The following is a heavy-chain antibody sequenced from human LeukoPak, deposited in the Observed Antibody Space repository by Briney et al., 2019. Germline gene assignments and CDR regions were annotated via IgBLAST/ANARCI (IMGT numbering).Heavy chain of an antibody. CDR1: GGSISCYY. CDR2: IYTSGST. V-gene: IGHV4-4*07. CDR3: ASLSSSWSTDY. J-gene: IGHJ4*02. D-gene: IGHD6-13*01. Sequence: SETLSLTCTVSGGSISCYYWSWIRQPAGKGLEWIGRIYTSGSTNYNPSLKSRVTMSVDTSKNQFSLKLSSVAAADTAVYYCASLSSSWSTDYWGQGTLVTVSS.